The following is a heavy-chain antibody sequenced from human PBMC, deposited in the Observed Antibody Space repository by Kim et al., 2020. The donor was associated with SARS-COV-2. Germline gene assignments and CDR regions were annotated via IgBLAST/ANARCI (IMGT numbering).Heavy chain of an antibody. V-gene: IGHV3-11*01. CDR2: GSTI. CDR3: ASQWLVDY. D-gene: IGHD6-19*01. Sequence: GSTITYADPGRGRFTISGDNAKTSLYLQMNSLRAEDTAVYYCASQWLVDYWGQGTLVTVSS. J-gene: IGHJ4*02.